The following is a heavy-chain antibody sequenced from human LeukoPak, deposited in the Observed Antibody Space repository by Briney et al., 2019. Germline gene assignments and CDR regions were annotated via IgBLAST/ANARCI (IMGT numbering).Heavy chain of an antibody. Sequence: PGGSLRLSCAASGFTFSSYSMNWVRQAPGKGLEWVSYISSSSSTIYYADSVKGRFTISRDNAKNSLYLQMNSLRAEDTAVYYCAMTRIPAAPVPPVFDYWGQGTLVTVSS. V-gene: IGHV3-48*01. CDR1: GFTFSSYS. CDR2: ISSSSSTI. D-gene: IGHD6-13*01. CDR3: AMTRIPAAPVPPVFDY. J-gene: IGHJ4*02.